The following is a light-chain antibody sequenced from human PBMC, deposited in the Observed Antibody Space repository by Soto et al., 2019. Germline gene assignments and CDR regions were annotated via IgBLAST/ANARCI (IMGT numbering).Light chain of an antibody. CDR3: GTWDRSLSAVV. CDR2: DDN. J-gene: IGLJ2*01. CDR1: NSNIETNH. V-gene: IGLV1-51*01. Sequence: QSVLTQPPSVSAAPGQKVTISCSGSNSNIETNHVSWYQHLPGTAPKLLIYDDNKRSSGIPDRFSGSKSGTSATLGITGLQTGDEATYYCGTWDRSLSAVVFGGGTKLTVL.